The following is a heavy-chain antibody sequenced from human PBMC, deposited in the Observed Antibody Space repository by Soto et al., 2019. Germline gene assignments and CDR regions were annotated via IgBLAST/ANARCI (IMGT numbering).Heavy chain of an antibody. CDR3: SSWSSRWYPYFFDS. CDR1: EGTFNSYA. D-gene: IGHD6-13*01. CDR2: IIPYYNTL. V-gene: IGHV1-69*01. Sequence: AQVVQSGAEVRKPGSSVKLSCKASEGTFNSYAIAWVRQAPGQGLEWMGGIIPYYNTLNYAQKFQDRVTITADDSTNTGYMELSSLRSDDTAVYFWSSWSSRWYPYFFDSCAQGTLVTVSS. J-gene: IGHJ4*02.